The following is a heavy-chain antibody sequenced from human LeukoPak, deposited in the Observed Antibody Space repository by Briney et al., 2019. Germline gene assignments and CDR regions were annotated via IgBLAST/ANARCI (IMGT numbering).Heavy chain of an antibody. CDR2: IYHSGST. Sequence: KPSETLSLTCTVSNYSISSGYYWGWIRQPPGKGLEWIGRIYHSGSTNYNPSLKRRVTISVDTSKNQFSLKLSSVTAADTAVYYCARGVGPYLEWLLYFDYWGQGTLVTVSP. V-gene: IGHV4-38-2*02. J-gene: IGHJ4*02. CDR1: NYSISSGYY. D-gene: IGHD3-3*01. CDR3: ARGVGPYLEWLLYFDY.